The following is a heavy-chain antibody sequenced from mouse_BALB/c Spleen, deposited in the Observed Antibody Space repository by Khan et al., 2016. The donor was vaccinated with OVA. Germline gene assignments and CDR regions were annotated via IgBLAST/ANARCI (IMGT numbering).Heavy chain of an antibody. CDR1: GFSLTSYG. CDR3: ARDYYGPYYAMDY. Sequence: QVQLKESGPGLVAPTQSLSITCTVSGFSLTSYGLHWVRQPPGKGLEWLGVIWAGGNTNYNSALMSRLSISKDNPKSQVFLKMNSLQTDDTAMYYCARDYYGPYYAMDYWGQGTSVTVSS. J-gene: IGHJ4*01. CDR2: IWAGGNT. D-gene: IGHD1-1*01. V-gene: IGHV2-9*02.